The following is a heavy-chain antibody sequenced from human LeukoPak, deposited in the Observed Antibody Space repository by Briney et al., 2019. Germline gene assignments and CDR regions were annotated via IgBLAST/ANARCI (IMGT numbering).Heavy chain of an antibody. CDR3: ARDASITMIHVETFDY. V-gene: IGHV1-18*01. Sequence: ASVKVSCKASGYTFTSYGISWVRQAPGQGLEWMGWISAYNGNTNYAQKLQGRVTMTTDTSTSTAYMELRSLRSDDTAVYYCARDASITMIHVETFDYWGQGTLVTVSS. J-gene: IGHJ4*02. D-gene: IGHD3-22*01. CDR2: ISAYNGNT. CDR1: GYTFTSYG.